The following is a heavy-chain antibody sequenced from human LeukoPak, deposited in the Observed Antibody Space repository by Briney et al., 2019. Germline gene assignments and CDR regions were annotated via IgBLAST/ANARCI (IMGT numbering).Heavy chain of an antibody. D-gene: IGHD6-6*01. CDR1: GFTFNSYA. CDR2: ISDSGGNT. Sequence: GGSLRLSCAASGFTFNSYAMSWVRQAPCERLQWVSGISDSGGNTYYADSVRGRFTISRDNSKNTLYLQMNSLRAEDTAVYYCARHRSSWLIDYWGQGTLVTVSS. J-gene: IGHJ4*02. CDR3: ARHRSSWLIDY. V-gene: IGHV3-23*01.